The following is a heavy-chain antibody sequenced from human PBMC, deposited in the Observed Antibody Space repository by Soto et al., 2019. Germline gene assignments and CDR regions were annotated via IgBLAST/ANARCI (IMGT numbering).Heavy chain of an antibody. CDR2: ISGSGGST. Sequence: GGSLRLSCAASGFTFSSYAMSWVRQAPGKGLEWVSAISGSGGSTYYADSVKGRFTISRDNSKNTLYLQMNSLRAEDTAVYYCAKQVEVEGDYGDSDYLGQGTLVTVSS. V-gene: IGHV3-23*01. D-gene: IGHD4-17*01. CDR1: GFTFSSYA. CDR3: AKQVEVEGDYGDSDY. J-gene: IGHJ4*02.